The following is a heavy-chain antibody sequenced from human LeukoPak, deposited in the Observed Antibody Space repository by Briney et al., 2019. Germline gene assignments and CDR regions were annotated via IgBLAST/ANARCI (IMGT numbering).Heavy chain of an antibody. Sequence: GASVKVSCKASGGTFSSYAISWVRQPPGQGLDWMGGIIPIFGTANYAQKFQGRVTITADESTSTAYMELSSLRSEDTAVYYCAREGGIGTAMAIDYWGQGTLVTVSS. CDR1: GGTFSSYA. CDR3: AREGGIGTAMAIDY. D-gene: IGHD5-18*01. V-gene: IGHV1-69*13. J-gene: IGHJ4*02. CDR2: IIPIFGTA.